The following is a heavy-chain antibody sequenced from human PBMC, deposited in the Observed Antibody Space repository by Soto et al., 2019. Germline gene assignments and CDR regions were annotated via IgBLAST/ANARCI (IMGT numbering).Heavy chain of an antibody. CDR3: AKDLRPDGVWDFDY. CDR2: INSGGRT. V-gene: IGHV3-23*01. CDR1: GFTFSSYT. Sequence: EVQLLESGGDLVQPGGSLRLSCAASGFTFSSYTMTWVRQAPGKGLEWVSGINSGGRTYYADSVKGRFTISRDDSKNTLYLQINSLRAEDTAVYYCAKDLRPDGVWDFDYRGQGTLVTVSS. D-gene: IGHD4-17*01. J-gene: IGHJ4*02.